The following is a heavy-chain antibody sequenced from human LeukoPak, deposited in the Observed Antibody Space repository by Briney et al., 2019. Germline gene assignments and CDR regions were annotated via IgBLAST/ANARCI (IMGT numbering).Heavy chain of an antibody. Sequence: GGSLRLSCAASGFTFSSYSMNWVRQAPGKGLEWVSSISSSSSYIYYADSVKGRFTISRDNAKNSLYLQMNSLRAEDTAVYYCAKKARSGYYGGFDYWGQGTLVTVSS. D-gene: IGHD3-22*01. CDR3: AKKARSGYYGGFDY. J-gene: IGHJ4*02. CDR2: ISSSSSYI. V-gene: IGHV3-21*04. CDR1: GFTFSSYS.